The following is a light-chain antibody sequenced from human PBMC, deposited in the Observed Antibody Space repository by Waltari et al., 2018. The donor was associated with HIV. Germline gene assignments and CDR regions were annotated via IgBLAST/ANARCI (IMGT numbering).Light chain of an antibody. Sequence: EMVMTQSPATLSVSPGERATLSCRASQSVSSNLAWYQPKPGQAPRLLIYDASTRATGIPARFSGSGSGTEFTLTISSLQSEDSAVYYCQQYNNWYTFAQGTKLEIK. CDR3: QQYNNWYT. CDR1: QSVSSN. V-gene: IGKV3D-15*01. J-gene: IGKJ2*01. CDR2: DAS.